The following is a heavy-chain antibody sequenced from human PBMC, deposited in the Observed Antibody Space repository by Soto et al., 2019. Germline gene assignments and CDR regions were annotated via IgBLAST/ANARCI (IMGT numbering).Heavy chain of an antibody. CDR2: IYYSGST. D-gene: IGHD5-18*01. CDR3: ASNRYGYTFFDY. V-gene: IGHV4-30-4*01. Sequence: SETLSLTCTVSGGSTSSGDYYWSWFRQPPGKGLEWIGYIYYSGSTYYNPSLKSRVTISVDTSKNQFSLKLSSVTAADTAVYYCASNRYGYTFFDYWGQGTLVTVSS. CDR1: GGSTSSGDYY. J-gene: IGHJ4*02.